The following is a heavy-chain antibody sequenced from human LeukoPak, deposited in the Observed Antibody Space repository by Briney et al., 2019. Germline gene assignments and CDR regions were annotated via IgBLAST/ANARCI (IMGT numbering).Heavy chain of an antibody. CDR1: GGTFSSYA. J-gene: IGHJ6*03. D-gene: IGHD3-10*01. V-gene: IGHV1-69*13. CDR2: IIPIFGTA. Sequence: VASVKASCKASGGTFSSYAISWVRQAPGQGLEWMGGIIPIFGTANYAQKFQGRVTITADESTSTAYMELSSLRSEDTAVYYCAIHYYGSGSPLYYMDVWGKGTTVTISS. CDR3: AIHYYGSGSPLYYMDV.